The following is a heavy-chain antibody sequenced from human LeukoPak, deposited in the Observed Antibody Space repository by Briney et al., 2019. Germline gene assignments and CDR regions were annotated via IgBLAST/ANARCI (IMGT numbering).Heavy chain of an antibody. J-gene: IGHJ4*02. Sequence: PEGSLRLSCAASGFTFSSYAMSWVRQAPGKGLEWVSSISGSGGSTYYADSVKGRFTISRDNSKNTLYLQMNSLRAEDTAVYYCANLYYDILTGYLQGPFDYWGQGTLVTVSS. D-gene: IGHD3-9*01. CDR1: GFTFSSYA. V-gene: IGHV3-23*01. CDR3: ANLYYDILTGYLQGPFDY. CDR2: ISGSGGST.